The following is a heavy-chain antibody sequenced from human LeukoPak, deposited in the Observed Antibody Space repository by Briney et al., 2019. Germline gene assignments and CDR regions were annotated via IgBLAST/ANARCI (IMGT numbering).Heavy chain of an antibody. V-gene: IGHV4-38-2*01. CDR2: ISYSGST. Sequence: SETLSLTCAVSGYSISNGYYWGWIRQPPGKGLEWIGSISYSGSTYYNPSLKSRVTISVDTSKNQFSLKLSSVTAADTAVYYCARLQAITMIVVVIQYFDYWGQGTLVTVSS. CDR1: GYSISNGYY. CDR3: ARLQAITMIVVVIQYFDY. J-gene: IGHJ4*02. D-gene: IGHD3-22*01.